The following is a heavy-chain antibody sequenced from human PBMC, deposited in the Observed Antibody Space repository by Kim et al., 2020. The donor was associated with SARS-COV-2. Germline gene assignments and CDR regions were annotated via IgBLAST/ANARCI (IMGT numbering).Heavy chain of an antibody. CDR3: ARADQWRAFDI. CDR2: CYFSGNP. V-gene: IGHV4-59*01. Sequence: RQPPGKGLGWIGYCYFSGNPNSNPSLKSRVTISVDTSKNQFSLKLTAVTAADTAVYYCARADQWRAFDIWGQGTLVTVSS. J-gene: IGHJ3*02. D-gene: IGHD6-19*01.